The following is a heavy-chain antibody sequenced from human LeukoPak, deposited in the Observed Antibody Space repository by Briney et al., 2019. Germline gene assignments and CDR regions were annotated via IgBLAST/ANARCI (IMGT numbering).Heavy chain of an antibody. D-gene: IGHD2/OR15-2a*01. CDR3: TTVGSTSPIAEEFFDY. CDR1: GFTFDNAW. Sequence: PGGSVRLSFASTGFTFDNAWLNWVRQAPAKGLEWVGRIKSKTDGGTTDYAAPVKGRFTISRDDSKNTLSLQMNSLKTEDTAVYYCTTVGSTSPIAEEFFDYWGQGTLVTVSS. J-gene: IGHJ4*02. CDR2: IKSKTDGGTT. V-gene: IGHV3-15*01.